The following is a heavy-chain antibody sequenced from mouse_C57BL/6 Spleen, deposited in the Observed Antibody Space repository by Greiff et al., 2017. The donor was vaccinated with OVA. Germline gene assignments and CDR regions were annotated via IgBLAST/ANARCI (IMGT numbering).Heavy chain of an antibody. CDR2: IDPSDSYT. Sequence: QVQLQQPGAELVMPGASVKLSCKASGYTFTSYWMHWVKQRPGQGLEWIGEIDPSDSYTNYNQKFKGKSTLTVDKSSSTAYMQLSSLTSEDSAVYDCARWGTSGYFDVWGTGTTVTVSS. J-gene: IGHJ1*03. D-gene: IGHD2-14*01. V-gene: IGHV1-69*01. CDR1: GYTFTSYW. CDR3: ARWGTSGYFDV.